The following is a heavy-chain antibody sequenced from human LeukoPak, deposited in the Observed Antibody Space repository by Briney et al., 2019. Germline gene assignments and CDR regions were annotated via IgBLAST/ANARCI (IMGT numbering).Heavy chain of an antibody. CDR2: INEDGSIT. D-gene: IGHD1-26*01. Sequence: GGSLRLSCAVSGFTFRTYWLHWVRQVPGEGLVWVSRINEDGSITNYADSVKGRFSISRDNAKNTLYLQMNSLRAEDTAVYYCGRDLGGRSGYWGQGTLVTVSS. CDR1: GFTFRTYW. V-gene: IGHV3-74*01. CDR3: GRDLGGRSGY. J-gene: IGHJ4*02.